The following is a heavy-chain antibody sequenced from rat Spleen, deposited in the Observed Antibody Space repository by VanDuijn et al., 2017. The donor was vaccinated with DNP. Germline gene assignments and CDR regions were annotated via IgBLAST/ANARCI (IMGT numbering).Heavy chain of an antibody. CDR1: GFTFSDYN. J-gene: IGHJ4*01. CDR3: AREGDYYDGSYVDALDA. V-gene: IGHV5-7*01. CDR2: IIYAGSRT. Sequence: EVQLVESGGGLVQPGRSLKLSCAASGFTFSDYNMAWVRQAPKKGLEWVATIIYAGSRTYYRDTVKGRFTISRDNAKNTLYLQMNSLRSEDSATYYCAREGDYYDGSYVDALDAWGQGTSVTVSS. D-gene: IGHD1-12*02.